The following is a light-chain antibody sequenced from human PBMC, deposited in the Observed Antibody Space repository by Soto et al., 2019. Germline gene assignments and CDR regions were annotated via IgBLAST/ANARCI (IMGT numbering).Light chain of an antibody. J-gene: IGLJ2*01. V-gene: IGLV4-69*01. CDR1: SGHSSYV. CDR2: LNSDGSH. Sequence: QSVLTQSPSASASLGASVKLTCTLSSGHSSYVIAWHQQQPEKGPRYLMKLNSDGSHTKGDGIPDRFSGSSSGAERYLTISSLQSEDEADYYCQTWGTCILVFGGGTKLTVL. CDR3: QTWGTCILV.